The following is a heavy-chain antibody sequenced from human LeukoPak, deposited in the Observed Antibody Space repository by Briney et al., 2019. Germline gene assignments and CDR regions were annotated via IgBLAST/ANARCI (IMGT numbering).Heavy chain of an antibody. Sequence: PGGSLRLSCAASGFTFSGSAMHWVRQASGKGLEWVGRIRSKANSYATAYAASVKGRFTISRDDSKNTAYLQMNSLKTEDTAVYYCTRPDYGGNSVAPRNYWGQGTLVTVSS. D-gene: IGHD4-23*01. V-gene: IGHV3-73*01. J-gene: IGHJ4*02. CDR3: TRPDYGGNSVAPRNY. CDR1: GFTFSGSA. CDR2: IRSKANSYAT.